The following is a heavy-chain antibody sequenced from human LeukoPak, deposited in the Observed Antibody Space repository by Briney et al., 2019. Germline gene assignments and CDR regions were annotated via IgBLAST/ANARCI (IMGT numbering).Heavy chain of an antibody. CDR3: TRDRGAYNLYDY. CDR2: IRSKAYGETA. J-gene: IGHJ4*02. D-gene: IGHD1-1*01. Sequence: GGSLRLSCTASGFSFGDYAMCWIRQAPGKGLEWVGFIRSKAYGETAYYAASVKGRFTISRDDSKAIAYLQMNSLKTEDTAVYNCTRDRGAYNLYDYWGQGTLVTVSS. V-gene: IGHV3-49*03. CDR1: GFSFGDYA.